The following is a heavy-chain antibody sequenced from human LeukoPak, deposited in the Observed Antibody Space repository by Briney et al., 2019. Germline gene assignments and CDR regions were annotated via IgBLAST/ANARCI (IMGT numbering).Heavy chain of an antibody. CDR3: ARAIPFRYLLGGDYYERFSHGFDI. D-gene: IGHD2-21*02. V-gene: IGHV1-8*01. Sequence: ASVKVSCKASGYTFTRHDVNWVRQATGQGLEWMGWINPNSKNTGYAQKFQGRVTLTTDTSTSTAYMELSSLDSEDTAVYYCARAIPFRYLLGGDYYERFSHGFDIWGQGTMITVSS. CDR1: GYTFTRHD. J-gene: IGHJ3*02. CDR2: INPNSKNT.